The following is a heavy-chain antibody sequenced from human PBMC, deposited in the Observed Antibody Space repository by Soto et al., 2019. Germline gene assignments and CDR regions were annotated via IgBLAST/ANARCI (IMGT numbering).Heavy chain of an antibody. D-gene: IGHD2-15*01. CDR3: AKGSGYCLAGTCYRYFDY. V-gene: IGHV3-23*01. Sequence: DEQLLESGAGLVQPGGSLRLSCAASRFTFSNYTMAWVRQAPGRGLEWVSIISTSGFTTFYADSVKGRFTISRDNSKDTVFLQMNSLRAEDTAVYYCAKGSGYCLAGTCYRYFDYWGQGNLVTVSS. CDR1: RFTFSNYT. CDR2: ISTSGFTT. J-gene: IGHJ4*02.